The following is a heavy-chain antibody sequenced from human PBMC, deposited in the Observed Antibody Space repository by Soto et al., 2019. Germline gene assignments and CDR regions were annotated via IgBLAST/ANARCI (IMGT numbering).Heavy chain of an antibody. D-gene: IGHD6-19*01. Sequence: EVQLVESGGGLVQPGGSLRLSCAASGFTFSNSDMNWVHQAPGKGLEWVSGVSWNGSRTHYADSVKGRFIISRDNSRNTLYLQTNSLRAEDTAVYYCVRRGIAVAGYFDYWGQGTLVTVSS. CDR1: GFTFSNSD. V-gene: IGHV3-35*01. J-gene: IGHJ4*02. CDR3: VRRGIAVAGYFDY. CDR2: VSWNGSRT.